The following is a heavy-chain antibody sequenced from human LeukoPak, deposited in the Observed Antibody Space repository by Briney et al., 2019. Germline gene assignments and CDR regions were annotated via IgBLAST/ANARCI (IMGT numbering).Heavy chain of an antibody. J-gene: IGHJ4*02. Sequence: SETLSLTCTVSGGSISSYYWSWIRQPPGRGLEWIGYIYYSGSTNYNPSLKSRVTISVDTSKNQFSLKLSSVTAADTAVYYCASGDSSTFFDYWGQGTLVTVSS. CDR1: GGSISSYY. CDR3: ASGDSSTFFDY. CDR2: IYYSGST. V-gene: IGHV4-59*01. D-gene: IGHD2-2*01.